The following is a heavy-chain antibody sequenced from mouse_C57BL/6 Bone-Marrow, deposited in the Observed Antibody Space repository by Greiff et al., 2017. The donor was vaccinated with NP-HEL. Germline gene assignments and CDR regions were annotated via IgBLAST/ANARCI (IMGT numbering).Heavy chain of an antibody. Sequence: QVQLQQPGAELVKPGASVKLSCKASGYTFTSYWMHWVKQRPGQGLEWIGMIHPNSGSTNYNEKFKSKATLTVDKSSSTAYMQLSSLTSEYSAVYYCATNCSGSSGEAWFAYWGQGTLVTVSA. CDR2: IHPNSGST. CDR3: ATNCSGSSGEAWFAY. J-gene: IGHJ3*01. CDR1: GYTFTSYW. V-gene: IGHV1-64*01. D-gene: IGHD1-1*01.